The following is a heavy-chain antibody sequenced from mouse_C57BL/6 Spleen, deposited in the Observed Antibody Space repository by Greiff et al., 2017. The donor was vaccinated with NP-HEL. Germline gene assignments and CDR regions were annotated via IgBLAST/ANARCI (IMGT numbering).Heavy chain of an antibody. D-gene: IGHD2-3*01. Sequence: VQLQQSGPELVKPGASVKISCKASGYTFTDYYMNWVKQSHGKSLEWIGDINPNNGGTSYNQKFKGKATLTVDKSSSTAYMELRSLTSEDSAVYYCARERRIYDAFYAMDYWGQGTSVTVSS. CDR3: ARERRIYDAFYAMDY. V-gene: IGHV1-26*01. J-gene: IGHJ4*01. CDR1: GYTFTDYY. CDR2: INPNNGGT.